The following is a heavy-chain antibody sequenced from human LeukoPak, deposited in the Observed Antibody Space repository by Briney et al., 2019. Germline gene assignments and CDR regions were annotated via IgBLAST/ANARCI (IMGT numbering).Heavy chain of an antibody. V-gene: IGHV3-53*01. CDR3: ARVGSGWLTFDY. Sequence: GGSLRLSCAASGFTVSSNYMSWIRQAPGKGLEWVSVIYSGGSTYYADSVKGRFTISRDNSKNTLYLQMNSLRAEDTAVYYCARVGSGWLTFDYWGQGTLVTVSS. CDR2: IYSGGST. CDR1: GFTVSSNY. J-gene: IGHJ4*02. D-gene: IGHD6-19*01.